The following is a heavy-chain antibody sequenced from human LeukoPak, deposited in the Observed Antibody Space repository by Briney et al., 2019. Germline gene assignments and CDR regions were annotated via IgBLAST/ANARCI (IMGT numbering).Heavy chain of an antibody. CDR1: GGTFSSYA. D-gene: IGHD2-2*01. J-gene: IGHJ5*02. CDR3: ARGSMACSSTSCYYGGHWFDP. V-gene: IGHV1-2*02. CDR2: INPNSGGT. Sequence: ASVKVSCKASGGTFSSYAISWVRQAPGQGLEWMGWINPNSGGTNYAQKFQGRVTMTRDTSISTAYMELSRLRSDDTAVYYCARGSMACSSTSCYYGGHWFDPWGQGTLVTVSS.